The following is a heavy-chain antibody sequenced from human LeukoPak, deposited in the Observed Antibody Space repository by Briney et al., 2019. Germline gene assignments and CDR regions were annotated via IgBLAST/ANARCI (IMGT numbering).Heavy chain of an antibody. CDR1: GFTFCRYV. J-gene: IGHJ3*02. D-gene: IGHD2-2*01. CDR3: AKPIVVVPAAPFDAFDI. V-gene: IGHV3-23*01. CDR2: FSGSGGST. Sequence: PGGSLRLSCAAAGFTFCRYVMSWGRPAPGKGVGWVSAFSGSGGSTYYADSVKGRFTISRDNSKNTLYLQMNSLRAEDTAVYYCAKPIVVVPAAPFDAFDIWGQGTMVTVSS.